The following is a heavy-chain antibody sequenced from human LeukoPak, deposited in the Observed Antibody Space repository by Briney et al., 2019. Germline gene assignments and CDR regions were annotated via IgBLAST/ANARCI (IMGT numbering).Heavy chain of an antibody. CDR1: GGSISTYF. CDR3: ARAMGASPNDAFDI. D-gene: IGHD1-26*01. J-gene: IGHJ3*02. Sequence: SETLSLTCTVSGGSISTYFWSWIRQPPGKGLEWIGYISYSGSTHYNPSLKSRVTISLDKSKNQSSLKLNSLTAADTAVYYCARAMGASPNDAFDIWGQGTMVTVSS. CDR2: ISYSGST. V-gene: IGHV4-59*01.